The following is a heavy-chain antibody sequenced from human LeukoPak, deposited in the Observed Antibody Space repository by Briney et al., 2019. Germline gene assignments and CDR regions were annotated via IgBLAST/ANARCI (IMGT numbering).Heavy chain of an antibody. Sequence: ASVKVSXKVSGYTFTDYYMHWVHQAPGKGLEWMGLVDPEDGETIYAEKFQGRVTITADTSTDTAYMELSSLRSEDTAVYYCATDYGDFDYWGQGTLVTVSS. CDR1: GYTFTDYY. D-gene: IGHD4-17*01. V-gene: IGHV1-69-2*01. CDR3: ATDYGDFDY. J-gene: IGHJ4*02. CDR2: VDPEDGET.